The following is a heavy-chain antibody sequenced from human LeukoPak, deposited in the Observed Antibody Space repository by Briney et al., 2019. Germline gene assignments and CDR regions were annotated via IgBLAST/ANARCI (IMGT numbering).Heavy chain of an antibody. CDR2: IYYSGSA. CDR3: ARATKRQLLGAFDI. D-gene: IGHD1-1*01. J-gene: IGHJ3*02. CDR1: GGSITSYY. V-gene: IGHV4-59*01. Sequence: SETLSLTCTVSGGSITSYYWSWIRQPPGKGLEWIGYIYYSGSANYNPSLKSRVTISVDTSKNQFSLKLSSVTAADTAVYYCARATKRQLLGAFDIWGQGTMVTVSS.